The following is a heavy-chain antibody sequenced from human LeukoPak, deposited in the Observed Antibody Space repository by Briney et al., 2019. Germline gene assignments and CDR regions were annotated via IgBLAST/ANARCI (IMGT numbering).Heavy chain of an antibody. V-gene: IGHV3-23*01. D-gene: IGHD3-9*01. CDR3: ARGLQGYYDSLTGYYRGRYYFDY. CDR1: GFTFSRFA. Sequence: GGSLRLSCAASGFTFSRFAINWVRQAPGKGREGVLVFTGSGSGADYADSVKGRFTISRDNSQNTVHLQMNSLRAEDTAVYYCARGLQGYYDSLTGYYRGRYYFDYWGQGTLVTVSS. CDR2: FTGSGSGA. J-gene: IGHJ4*02.